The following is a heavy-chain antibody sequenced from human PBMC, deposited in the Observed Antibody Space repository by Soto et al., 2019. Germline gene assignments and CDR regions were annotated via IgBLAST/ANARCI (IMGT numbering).Heavy chain of an antibody. Sequence: ASVKVSFKAAGYTFTGYYMHWVRQAPGQGLEWMGWINPNSGGTNYAHKFQGRVSITRDTSISTAYMELSRLRSDDTAVYYCARDEPIFGGEYGKEVWGQGRRVNVSS. CDR2: INPNSGGT. J-gene: IGHJ6*02. D-gene: IGHD3-3*01. V-gene: IGHV1-2*07. CDR3: ARDEPIFGGEYGKEV. CDR1: GYTFTGYY.